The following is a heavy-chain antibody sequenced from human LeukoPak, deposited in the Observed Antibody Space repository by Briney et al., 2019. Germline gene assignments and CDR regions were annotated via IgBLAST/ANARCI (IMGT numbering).Heavy chain of an antibody. CDR2: ISSSSSYM. CDR3: ARGIYCSGGSCYFDY. J-gene: IGHJ4*02. V-gene: IGHV3-21*01. Sequence: GGSLRLSCAASGFIFSSYSMNWVRQAPGKGLEWVSSISSSSSYMYYADSVKGRFTISRDNAKNSLYLQMNSLRAEDTAVYYCARGIYCSGGSCYFDYWGQGTLVTVSS. CDR1: GFIFSSYS. D-gene: IGHD2-15*01.